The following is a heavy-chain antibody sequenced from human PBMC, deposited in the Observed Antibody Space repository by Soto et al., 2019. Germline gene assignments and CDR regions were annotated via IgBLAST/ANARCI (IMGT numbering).Heavy chain of an antibody. CDR2: ISSSSSYI. CDR3: ARGIAARTPPGN. J-gene: IGHJ4*02. CDR1: GFSFSVYT. V-gene: IGHV3-21*01. Sequence: PGGSLRLSCAASGFSFSVYTMNWVRQAPGKGLEWVSSISSSSSYIYYADSLKGRFTISRDNAKNSVYLQMNSLRAEDTAVYYCARGIAARTPPGNWGQGTLVTVSS. D-gene: IGHD6-6*01.